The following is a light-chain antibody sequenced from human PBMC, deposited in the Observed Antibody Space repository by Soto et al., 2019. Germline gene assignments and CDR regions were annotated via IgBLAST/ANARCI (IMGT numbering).Light chain of an antibody. CDR2: GAS. J-gene: IGKJ1*01. V-gene: IGKV3-15*01. CDR3: QQYYNWPRT. Sequence: EIVMTQSPATLSVSPGERATLPCRASQSVSNNLAWYQQKPGQAPRLLIYGASTRATGIPARFSGSGSGTEFTLTISSLQSEDSAVYYCQQYYNWPRTFGQGTKVEIK. CDR1: QSVSNN.